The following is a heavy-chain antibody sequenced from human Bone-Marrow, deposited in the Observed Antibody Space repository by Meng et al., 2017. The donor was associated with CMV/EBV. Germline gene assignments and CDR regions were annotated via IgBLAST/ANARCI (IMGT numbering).Heavy chain of an antibody. CDR2: IYWNDDK. D-gene: IGHD3-22*01. V-gene: IGHV2-5*01. J-gene: IGHJ4*02. CDR3: AHRRALLHYYDSSGYYGY. CDR1: GFSLSTRGVG. Sequence: SGPTLVQPTQTLTLTCTFSGFSLSTRGVGVGWIRQPPGKALEWLALIYWNDDKRYSPSLKGRLTITKDTSKNQVVLTMTNMDPVDTATYYCAHRRALLHYYDSSGYYGYWGQGTLVTVSS.